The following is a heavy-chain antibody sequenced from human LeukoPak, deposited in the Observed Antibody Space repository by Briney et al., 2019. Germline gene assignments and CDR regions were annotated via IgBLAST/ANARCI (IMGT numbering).Heavy chain of an antibody. D-gene: IGHD3-10*01. J-gene: IGHJ4*02. CDR3: ARDYRGEAHLDY. Sequence: GGSLRLSCAASGFTISTYGMHWVRQAPGKGLEWVALISYDGSDKYYADSVKGRFTISRDNSKNTLYLQMNSLRAEDTAVYYCARDYRGEAHLDYWGQGTLVTVSS. CDR1: GFTISTYG. CDR2: ISYDGSDK. V-gene: IGHV3-30*03.